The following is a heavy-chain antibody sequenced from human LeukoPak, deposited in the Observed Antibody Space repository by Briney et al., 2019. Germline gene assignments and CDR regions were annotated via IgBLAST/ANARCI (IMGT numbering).Heavy chain of an antibody. CDR3: AKDSSSSWRGSYYNAFDI. D-gene: IGHD1-26*01. Sequence: PGGSLRLSCAASGFTFSNAWMSWVRQAPGKGLEWVSGISWNSGSIGYADSVKGRFTISRDNAKNSLYLQTNSLRAEDMALYYCAKDSSSSWRGSYYNAFDIWGQGTMVTVSS. CDR2: ISWNSGSI. J-gene: IGHJ3*02. CDR1: GFTFSNAW. V-gene: IGHV3-9*03.